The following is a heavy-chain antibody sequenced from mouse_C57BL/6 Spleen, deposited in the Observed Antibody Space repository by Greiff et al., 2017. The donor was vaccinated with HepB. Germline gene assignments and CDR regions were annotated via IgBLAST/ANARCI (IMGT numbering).Heavy chain of an antibody. Sequence: ESGPGLVKPSQSLSLTCSVSGYSITSGYYWNWIRQFPGNKLEWMGYISDDGSNNYNPSLKNRISITRDTSKNQFFLKLNSVTTEDTATYYCAREGDYAMDYWGQGPSVTVAS. CDR3: AREGDYAMDY. CDR2: ISDDGSN. CDR1: GYSITSGYY. V-gene: IGHV3-6*01. J-gene: IGHJ4*01.